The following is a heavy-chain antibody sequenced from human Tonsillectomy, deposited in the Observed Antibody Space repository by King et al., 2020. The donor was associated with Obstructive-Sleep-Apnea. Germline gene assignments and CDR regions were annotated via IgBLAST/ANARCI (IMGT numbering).Heavy chain of an antibody. D-gene: IGHD1-26*01. CDR1: NGSISSSNYH. Sequence: QLQESGPGLVKPSETLSLTCTVSNGSISSSNYHWGWIRQPPGKGLEWIGSIYYSGSTYYNPSLKSRVTISVDTAKNLFSLRLSSVTAADTAVYYCASLSLLGATTWDYWGPGTLVTVSS. J-gene: IGHJ4*02. CDR2: IYYSGST. CDR3: ASLSLLGATTWDY. V-gene: IGHV4-39*01.